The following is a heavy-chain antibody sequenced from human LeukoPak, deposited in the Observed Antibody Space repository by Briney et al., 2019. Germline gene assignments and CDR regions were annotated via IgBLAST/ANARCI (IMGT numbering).Heavy chain of an antibody. CDR1: GFSLSTSGMC. V-gene: IGHV2-70*20. Sequence: RESGPALVKPTQTLTVTCTFSGFSLSTSGMCVSWVRQPPGKALEWLALIDWDDDKFYSTSLKTRLTISKDTSRNQVVLTMTNMDPVGTATYYCARIQAYGGNSEGYYFNYWGQGTLVTVSS. CDR3: ARIQAYGGNSEGYYFNY. J-gene: IGHJ4*02. D-gene: IGHD4-23*01. CDR2: IDWDDDK.